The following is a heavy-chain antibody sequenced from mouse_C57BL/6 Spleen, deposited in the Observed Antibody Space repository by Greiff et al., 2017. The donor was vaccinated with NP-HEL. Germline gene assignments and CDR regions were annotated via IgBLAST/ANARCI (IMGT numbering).Heavy chain of an antibody. J-gene: IGHJ2*01. Sequence: VKLMESGAELVKAGASVKMSCKASGYTFTSYWMHWVKQRLGQGLEWFAETNPTNGRTYYNEKFKSKATLTVDKSSSTAYMLLSGPTFEDSAVYYCARIKKIVATYFDYRVRGTTLRVSS. D-gene: IGHD1-1*01. V-gene: IGHV1S81*02. CDR3: ARIKKIVATYFDY. CDR2: TNPTNGRT. CDR1: GYTFTSYW.